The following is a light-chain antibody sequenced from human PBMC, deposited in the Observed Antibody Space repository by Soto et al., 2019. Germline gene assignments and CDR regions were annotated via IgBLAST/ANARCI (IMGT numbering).Light chain of an antibody. CDR2: DVS. V-gene: IGLV2-14*01. J-gene: IGLJ1*01. CDR1: SSDVGGYNY. Sequence: QSVLTQPASVSGSPGQSITISCTGTSSDVGGYNYVSWYQQHPGKAPKLMIYDVSNRPSGVSNRFSGSKSGNTASLTISGLQAADEADYYCSSYTSSNTYVFGTGTKVTVL. CDR3: SSYTSSNTYV.